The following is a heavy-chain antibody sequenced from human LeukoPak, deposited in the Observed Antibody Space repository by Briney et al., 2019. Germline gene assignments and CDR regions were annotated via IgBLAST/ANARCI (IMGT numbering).Heavy chain of an antibody. D-gene: IGHD2/OR15-2a*01. CDR3: TSFYETN. CDR2: VNSDGSAT. J-gene: IGHJ4*02. V-gene: IGHV3-74*01. Sequence: GGSLRLSCAASGFIFTKYWMHWVRQAPGKGLVWVSHVNSDGSATSYADSVKGRFTISRDNAKNTVYLHMNSLRVEDTAVYYCTSFYETNWGQGTLVTVSS. CDR1: GFIFTKYW.